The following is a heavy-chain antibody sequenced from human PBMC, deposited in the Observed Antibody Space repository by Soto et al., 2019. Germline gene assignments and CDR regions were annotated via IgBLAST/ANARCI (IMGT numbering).Heavy chain of an antibody. J-gene: IGHJ5*02. V-gene: IGHV3-30*18. Sequence: QVQLVESGGGVVQPGRSLRLSCTASGFTFRNYGMHWVRQAPGKGLEWVAVISFDGNNEYYSGSVKGRFTISRDNFKEMLYLQMNSLRAADAAVHCSAKDLPTATVPTAGSWGQGTLVTVSS. CDR2: ISFDGNNE. CDR3: AKDLPTATVPTAGS. CDR1: GFTFRNYG. D-gene: IGHD4-17*01.